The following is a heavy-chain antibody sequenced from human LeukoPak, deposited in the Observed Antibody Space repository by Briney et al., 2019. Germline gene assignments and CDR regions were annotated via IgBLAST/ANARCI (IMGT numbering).Heavy chain of an antibody. D-gene: IGHD3-16*02. Sequence: ASVKVSCKASGYTFTSYGISWVRQAPGQGLEWMGWISAYNGNTNYAQKLQGRVTMTTDTSTSTAYMELRSLRSDDTAVYYCASSGGYDYVWGSYRHFDYWGQGTLVTVSS. J-gene: IGHJ4*02. CDR3: ASSGGYDYVWGSYRHFDY. CDR1: GYTFTSYG. CDR2: ISAYNGNT. V-gene: IGHV1-18*01.